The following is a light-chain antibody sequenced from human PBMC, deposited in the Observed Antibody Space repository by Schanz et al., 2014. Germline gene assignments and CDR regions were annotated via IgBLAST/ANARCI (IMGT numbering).Light chain of an antibody. CDR2: AAS. CDR3: QQSYSTHT. V-gene: IGKV1-39*01. J-gene: IGKJ2*01. Sequence: DIQMTQSPSSLSASVGDRVTITCRASQSISSYLNWYQQKPGKATKLLIYAASSLQSGLTSRFSGSGSGTDFTLTISSLQPEDFATCCWQQSYSTHTFCQGTKLESK. CDR1: QSISSY.